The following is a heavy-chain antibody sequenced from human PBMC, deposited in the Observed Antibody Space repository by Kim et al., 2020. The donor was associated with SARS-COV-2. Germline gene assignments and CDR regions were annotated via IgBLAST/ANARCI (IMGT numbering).Heavy chain of an antibody. CDR1: GFTFSSYE. D-gene: IGHD2-15*01. Sequence: GGSLRLSCAASGFTFSSYEMNWVRQAPGKGLEWVSYISSSGSTIYYADSVKGRFTISRDNAKNSLYLQMNSLRAEDTAVYYCAREVVVVVAARYNWFDPWGQGTLVTVSS. CDR2: ISSSGSTI. V-gene: IGHV3-48*03. CDR3: AREVVVVVAARYNWFDP. J-gene: IGHJ5*02.